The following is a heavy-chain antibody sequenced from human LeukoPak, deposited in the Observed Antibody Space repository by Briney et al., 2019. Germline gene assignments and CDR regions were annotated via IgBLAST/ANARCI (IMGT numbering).Heavy chain of an antibody. D-gene: IGHD6-6*01. CDR2: INHSGST. CDR3: ARGSIAARPEWFDP. Sequence: SETLSLTCTVSGGSISSGTYYWGWIRQPPGKGLEWIGEINHSGSTNYNPSLKSRVTISVDTSKNQFSLKLSSVTAADTAVYYCARGSIAARPEWFDPWGQGTLVTVSS. CDR1: GGSISSGTYY. J-gene: IGHJ5*02. V-gene: IGHV4-39*07.